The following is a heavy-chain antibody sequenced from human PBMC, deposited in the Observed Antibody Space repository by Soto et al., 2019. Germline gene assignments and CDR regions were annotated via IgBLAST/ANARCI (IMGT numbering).Heavy chain of an antibody. D-gene: IGHD2-2*01. CDR3: ARTTNKQLCSSTSCYGRFDP. J-gene: IGHJ5*02. CDR2: IIPILGIA. CDR1: GGTFSSYT. Sequence: GASVKVSCKASGGTFSSYTISWVRQAPGQGLEWTGRIIPILGIANYAQKFQGRVTITADKSTSTAYMELSSLRSEDTAVYYCARTTNKQLCSSTSCYGRFDPWGQGTLVTSPQ. V-gene: IGHV1-69*02.